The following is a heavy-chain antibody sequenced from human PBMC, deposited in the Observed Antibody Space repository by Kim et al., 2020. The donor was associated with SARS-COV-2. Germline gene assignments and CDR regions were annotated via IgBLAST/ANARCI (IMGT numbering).Heavy chain of an antibody. CDR1: GFTFGDYA. D-gene: IGHD3-10*01. CDR2: ISWNTGSI. V-gene: IGHV3-9*01. CDR3: AKDYYASGYNYYGMDV. Sequence: GGSLRLSCAASGFTFGDYAMHWVRQAPGKGLEWVSGISWNTGSIGYTDSVKGRFIISRDNAKNSLYLQMNSLRPEDTALYYCAKDYYASGYNYYGMDVWGQGTTVSVSS. J-gene: IGHJ6*02.